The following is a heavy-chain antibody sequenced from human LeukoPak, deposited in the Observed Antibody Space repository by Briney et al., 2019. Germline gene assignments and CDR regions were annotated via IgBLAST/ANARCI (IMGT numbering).Heavy chain of an antibody. CDR2: LSGSGSSV. D-gene: IGHD4-11*01. Sequence: GGSLRLSCAASGFTFSSYEMNWVRQAPGKGLEWVSGLSGSGSSVYYADSVRGRLTISRDNSRNTLYLQLDSLRADDTAVYFCVKGLNWFDPWGQGTLVTVSS. V-gene: IGHV3-23*01. CDR3: VKGLNWFDP. CDR1: GFTFSSYE. J-gene: IGHJ5*02.